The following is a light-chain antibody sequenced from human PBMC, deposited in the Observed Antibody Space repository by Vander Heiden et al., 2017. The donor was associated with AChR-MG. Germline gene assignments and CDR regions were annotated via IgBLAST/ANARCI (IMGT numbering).Light chain of an antibody. CDR3: QQYHSWPPLT. J-gene: IGKJ4*01. Sequence: EVVMTQSPATLSVSPWERVTLSCRASQSVNGNLAWYQQKPGQAPRLLIYGASTRASGIPARFSGSGSGTEYTLTISSLQSEDFAIYYCQQYHSWPPLTFGGGTKVEIQ. CDR2: GAS. V-gene: IGKV3-15*01. CDR1: QSVNGN.